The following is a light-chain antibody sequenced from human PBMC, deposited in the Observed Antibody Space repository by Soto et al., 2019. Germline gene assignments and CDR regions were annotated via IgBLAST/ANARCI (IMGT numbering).Light chain of an antibody. J-gene: IGKJ1*01. CDR1: QSVHSH. V-gene: IGKV3-15*01. CDR3: QQYDNWPPWT. Sequence: EMGMTQSPATVSVSPGESATLSCRARQSVHSHLSWFQQEPGQAPRLLIYDASTRATGIPARFSGSGSGTEFTLTISSLQSEDFAVYYCQQYDNWPPWTFGPGTKVAIK. CDR2: DAS.